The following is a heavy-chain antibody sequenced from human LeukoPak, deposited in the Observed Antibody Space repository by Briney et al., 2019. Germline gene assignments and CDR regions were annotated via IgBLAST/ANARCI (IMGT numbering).Heavy chain of an antibody. V-gene: IGHV1-69*01. CDR1: GGTFSSYA. D-gene: IGHD1-26*01. CDR3: ARASGGSYSDRYFDY. Sequence: SVNVSCTASGGTFSSYAISWVRQAPGQGLEWMGGIIPIFGTANYAQKFQGRVTITADESTSTAYMELSSLRSEDTAVYYCARASGGSYSDRYFDYWGQGTLVTVSS. CDR2: IIPIFGTA. J-gene: IGHJ4*02.